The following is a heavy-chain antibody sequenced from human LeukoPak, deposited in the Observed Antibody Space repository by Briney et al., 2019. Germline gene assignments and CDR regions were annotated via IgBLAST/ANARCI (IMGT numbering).Heavy chain of an antibody. Sequence: ASVKVSCKASGYTFTGYYMHWVRQAPGQGLEWMGWINPNSGGTNYAQKFQGRVTMTRDTSISTAYMELSRLRSDDTAVYYCAREPLGVLISSAAVTDYWGQGTLVTVSS. V-gene: IGHV1-2*02. D-gene: IGHD2-8*01. CDR2: INPNSGGT. CDR3: AREPLGVLISSAAVTDY. J-gene: IGHJ4*02. CDR1: GYTFTGYY.